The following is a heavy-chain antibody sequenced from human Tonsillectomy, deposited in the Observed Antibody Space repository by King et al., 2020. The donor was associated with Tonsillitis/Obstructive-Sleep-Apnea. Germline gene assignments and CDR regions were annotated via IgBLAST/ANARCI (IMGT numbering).Heavy chain of an antibody. Sequence: QLVQSGGGVVQPGRSLRLSCAASAFTFSSYGMHWVRQATGKGLEWVALIWYDGSNTHYADSVRGRFTISRDNSKNKLYLQMNSLRAEDTAVYYCSTDCCLQPSYYCTXVWGQXTTVTVSX. CDR3: STDCCLQPSYYCTXV. CDR1: AFTFSSYG. J-gene: IGHJ6*01. D-gene: IGHD1-1*01. CDR2: IWYDGSNT. V-gene: IGHV3-33*01.